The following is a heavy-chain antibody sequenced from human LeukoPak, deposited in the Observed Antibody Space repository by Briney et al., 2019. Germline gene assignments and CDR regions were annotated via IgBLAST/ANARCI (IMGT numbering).Heavy chain of an antibody. J-gene: IGHJ4*02. Sequence: GGSLRLSCAASGFNFSDYYMSWIRQAPGKGLEWVSYISSSSSYTNYADSVKGRFTISRDNAKNSLYLQMNSLRAEDTAVYYCARDLLPESGSYFSWGQGTLVTVSS. CDR3: ARDLLPESGSYFS. CDR1: GFNFSDYY. D-gene: IGHD1-26*01. CDR2: ISSSSSYT. V-gene: IGHV3-11*05.